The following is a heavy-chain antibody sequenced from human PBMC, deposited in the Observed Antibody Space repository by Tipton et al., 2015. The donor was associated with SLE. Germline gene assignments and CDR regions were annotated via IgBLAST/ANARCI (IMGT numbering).Heavy chain of an antibody. J-gene: IGHJ2*01. Sequence: TLSLTCSVYSGSLSGYYWSWIRQSPGKGLEWIGESNHSGTTHYNPSLKSRVTISIDTSKNQFSLTLSSVTAADMAVYFCARRGKKDGYNPYRSFDLWGRGTLVTVSS. CDR1: SGSLSGYY. V-gene: IGHV4-34*01. D-gene: IGHD5-24*01. CDR3: ARRGKKDGYNPYRSFDL. CDR2: SNHSGTT.